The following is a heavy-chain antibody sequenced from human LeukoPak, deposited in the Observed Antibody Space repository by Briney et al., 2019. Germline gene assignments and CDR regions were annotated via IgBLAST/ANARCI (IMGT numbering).Heavy chain of an antibody. V-gene: IGHV1-8*02. J-gene: IGHJ6*02. CDR2: MNPNSGNT. Sequence: ASVKVSCKTSGYTFGNYGINWVRQATGQGLEWMGWMNPNSGNTGYVQKFQGRVTMTRNTSISTAYMELSSLRSEDTAVYYCARGSRPMDVWGQGTTVTVSS. CDR3: ARGSRPMDV. CDR1: GYTFGNYG.